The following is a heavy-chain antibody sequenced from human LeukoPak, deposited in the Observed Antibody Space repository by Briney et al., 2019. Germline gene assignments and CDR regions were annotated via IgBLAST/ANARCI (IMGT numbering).Heavy chain of an antibody. J-gene: IGHJ4*02. CDR2: IYPGDSDT. CDR1: GYSFTSYW. D-gene: IGHD3-3*01. Sequence: GEPLKISCKGSGYSFTSYWIGWVRQMPGKGLEWMGIIYPGDSDTRYSPSFQGQFTISADKSISTAYLQWSSLKASDTAMYYCARHNLEWSIDYWGQGTLVTVSS. CDR3: ARHNLEWSIDY. V-gene: IGHV5-51*01.